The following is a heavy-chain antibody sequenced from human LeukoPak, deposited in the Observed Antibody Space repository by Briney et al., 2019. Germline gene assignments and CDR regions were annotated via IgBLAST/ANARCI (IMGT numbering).Heavy chain of an antibody. J-gene: IGHJ3*02. CDR3: ARHDHYYDSSGYYSHDAFDI. CDR1: GGSFSGYY. D-gene: IGHD3-22*01. V-gene: IGHV4-34*01. CDR2: INHSGST. Sequence: SETLSLTCAVYGGSFSGYYWSWIRQPPGKGLEWIGEINHSGSTYYNPSLKSRVTISVDTSKNQFSLKLSSVTAADTAVYYCARHDHYYDSSGYYSHDAFDIWGQGTMVTVSS.